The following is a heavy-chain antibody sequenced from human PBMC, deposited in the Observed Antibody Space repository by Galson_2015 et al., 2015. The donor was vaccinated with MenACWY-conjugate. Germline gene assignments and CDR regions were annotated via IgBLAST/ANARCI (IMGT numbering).Heavy chain of an antibody. V-gene: IGHV3-21*01. CDR2: IGGSGNYI. Sequence: SLRLSCAASGFTFSSYSMNWVRQAPGKGLEWVSCIGGSGNYISYADTVKGRFTISRDNAENSLYLQMDSLRVEDTAIYYCTRGLSPSYGYFYPWGQGTLVTVSS. J-gene: IGHJ5*02. CDR3: TRGLSPSYGYFYP. D-gene: IGHD2/OR15-2a*01. CDR1: GFTFSSYS.